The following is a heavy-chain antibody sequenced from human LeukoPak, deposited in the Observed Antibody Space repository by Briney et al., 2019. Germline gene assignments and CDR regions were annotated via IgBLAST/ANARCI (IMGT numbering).Heavy chain of an antibody. V-gene: IGHV4-59*08. Sequence: SETPSLTCTVSGGSISSYYWSWIRQPPGKGLEWIGYIYYSGSTSYNPSLKSRVTISVDTSKNQFSLKLSSVTAADTAVYYCARHERDASLDHALDIWGQGTMVTVSS. CDR2: IYYSGST. J-gene: IGHJ3*02. D-gene: IGHD5-24*01. CDR3: ARHERDASLDHALDI. CDR1: GGSISSYY.